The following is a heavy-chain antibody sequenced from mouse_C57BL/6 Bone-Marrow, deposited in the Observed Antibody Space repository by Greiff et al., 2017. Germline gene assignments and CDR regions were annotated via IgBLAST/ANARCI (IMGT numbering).Heavy chain of an antibody. CDR3: ARRDFYGSSRYCAMGY. Sequence: VQLQQPGAELVKPGASVKMSCKASGYTFTSYWITWVKQRPGQGLEWIGDIYPGSGSTNYNEKFKSKATLTVDTSSSAAYMQLSSLTSEDTAVYYCARRDFYGSSRYCAMGYWGQGTSVTVSS. V-gene: IGHV1-55*01. CDR1: GYTFTSYW. D-gene: IGHD1-1*01. J-gene: IGHJ4*01. CDR2: IYPGSGST.